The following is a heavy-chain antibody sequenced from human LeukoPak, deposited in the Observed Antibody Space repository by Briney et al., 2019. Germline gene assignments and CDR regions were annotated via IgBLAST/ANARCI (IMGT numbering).Heavy chain of an antibody. CDR1: GGSFGGYY. Sequence: PSETLSLTCAVYGGSFGGYYWSWIRQPPGKGLEWIGEINRSGSTNYNPSLKSRVTISVDTSKNQFSLKLSSVTAADTAVYYCARWSSGYYDAFDIWGQGTMVTLSS. D-gene: IGHD3-22*01. CDR2: INRSGST. V-gene: IGHV4-34*01. J-gene: IGHJ3*02. CDR3: ARWSSGYYDAFDI.